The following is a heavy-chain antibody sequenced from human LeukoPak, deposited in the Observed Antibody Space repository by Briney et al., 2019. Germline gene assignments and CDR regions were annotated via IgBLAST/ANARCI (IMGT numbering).Heavy chain of an antibody. D-gene: IGHD2-2*01. CDR2: ISAYNGNT. CDR1: GYTFTSYG. J-gene: IGHJ4*02. Sequence: ASVKVSCKASGYTFTSYGISWVRQAPGQGLEWMGWISAYNGNTNYAQKLQGRVTMTTDTSTSTAYMELRSLRSDDTAVYYCARDGVSVVVPAAEDYWGQGTLVTVSS. CDR3: ARDGVSVVVPAAEDY. V-gene: IGHV1-18*01.